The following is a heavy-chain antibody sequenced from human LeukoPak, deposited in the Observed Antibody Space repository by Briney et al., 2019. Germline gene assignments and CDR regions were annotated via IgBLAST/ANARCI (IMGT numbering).Heavy chain of an antibody. CDR1: GYTLTELS. J-gene: IGHJ4*02. CDR3: ATGKQQLGLFDY. Sequence: ASVKVSCKVSGYTLTELSMHWVRQAPGKGPEWMGGFDPEDGETIYAQKFQGRVTMTEDTSTDTAYMELSSLRSEDTAVYYCATGKQQLGLFDYWGQGTLVTVSS. V-gene: IGHV1-24*01. CDR2: FDPEDGET. D-gene: IGHD6-13*01.